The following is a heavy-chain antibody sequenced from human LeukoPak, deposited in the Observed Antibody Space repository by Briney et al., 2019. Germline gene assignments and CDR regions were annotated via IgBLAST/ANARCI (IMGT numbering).Heavy chain of an antibody. V-gene: IGHV4-34*01. J-gene: IGHJ5*02. CDR3: ARPLGYCSSTSCPQSWFDP. Sequence: PSETLSLTCVVYGGSFSGYYWTWIRRPPGKGLQWIGEINHSGSTNYNPSLKSRVTISVDTSKNQFSLKLSSVTAADTAVYYCARPLGYCSSTSCPQSWFDPWGQGTLVTVSS. D-gene: IGHD2-2*01. CDR2: INHSGST. CDR1: GGSFSGYY.